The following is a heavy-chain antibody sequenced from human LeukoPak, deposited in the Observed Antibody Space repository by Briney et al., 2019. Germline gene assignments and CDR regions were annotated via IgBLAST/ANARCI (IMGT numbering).Heavy chain of an antibody. CDR2: INAGNGNT. CDR3: ASSNMVRGVIKFAP. CDR1: GYTFTSYA. D-gene: IGHD3-10*01. Sequence: GAAVKVSCKASGYTFTSYAMHGVRQAPGQRGEGMGWINAGNGNTKYSQKFQGRVTITRDTSASTAYMELSSLRSEDTAVYYCASSNMVRGVIKFAPWGQGTLVTVSS. V-gene: IGHV1-3*01. J-gene: IGHJ5*02.